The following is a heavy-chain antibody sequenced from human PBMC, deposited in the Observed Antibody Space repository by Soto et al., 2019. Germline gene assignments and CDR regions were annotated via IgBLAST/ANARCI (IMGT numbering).Heavy chain of an antibody. CDR1: GYTFTSYY. Sequence: AAVKVSCKASGYTFTSYYMHWVRQAPGQGLEWMGIINPSGGSTSYAQKFQGRVTMTRDTSTSTVYMELSSLRPEDTAVYYCARGRGKQQLVGGGFFDYWGQGTLVTVSS. D-gene: IGHD6-13*01. CDR2: INPSGGST. V-gene: IGHV1-46*01. J-gene: IGHJ4*02. CDR3: ARGRGKQQLVGGGFFDY.